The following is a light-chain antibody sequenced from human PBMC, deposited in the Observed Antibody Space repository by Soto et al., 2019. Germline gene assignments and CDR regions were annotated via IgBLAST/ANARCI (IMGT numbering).Light chain of an antibody. CDR1: QSISSY. J-gene: IGKJ5*01. CDR3: QQSYSTPHT. CDR2: AAS. V-gene: IGKV1-39*01. Sequence: DIQMTQSPSSLSASVGYRFTITCRASQSISSYLHWYQQKPGKAPKLLIYAASSLQSGVPSRFSGSGSGTDFTLTISSLQPEDFATYYCQQSYSTPHTFGQGTQREIK.